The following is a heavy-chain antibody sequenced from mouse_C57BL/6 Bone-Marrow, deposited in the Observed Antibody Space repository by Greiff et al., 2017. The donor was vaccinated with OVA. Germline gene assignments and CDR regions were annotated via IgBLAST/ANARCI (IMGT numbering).Heavy chain of an antibody. V-gene: IGHV5-6*01. D-gene: IGHD2-3*01. CDR1: GFTFSSYG. Sequence: EVKLVESGGDLVKPGGSLKLSCAASGFTFSSYGMSWVRQTPAKRLEWVATISSGGSYTYYPDSVKGRFTISRDNAKNTLYLQMSRLKSEDTAMYYCARPHYDDWGQGTLVTVSA. J-gene: IGHJ3*01. CDR3: ARPHYDD. CDR2: ISSGGSYT.